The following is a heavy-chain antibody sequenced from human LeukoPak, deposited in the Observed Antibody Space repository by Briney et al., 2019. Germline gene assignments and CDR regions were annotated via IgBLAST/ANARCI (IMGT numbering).Heavy chain of an antibody. CDR1: GYTFTGYY. V-gene: IGHV1-2*02. J-gene: IGHJ6*03. CDR2: INPNSGGT. D-gene: IGHD2-2*02. CDR3: ASDRYCSSTSCYTLPNMDV. Sequence: ASVKVSCKASGYTFTGYYMHWVRQAPGQGLEWMGWINPNSGGTNYAQKFQGRVTMTRDTSISTAYMELSRLRSDDTAVYYCASDRYCSSTSCYTLPNMDVWGKGTTVTVSS.